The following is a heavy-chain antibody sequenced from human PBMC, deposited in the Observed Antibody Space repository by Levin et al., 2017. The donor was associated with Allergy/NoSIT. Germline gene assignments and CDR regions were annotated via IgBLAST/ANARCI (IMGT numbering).Heavy chain of an antibody. V-gene: IGHV3-21*01. Sequence: SCAASGFTFSSYSMNWVRQAPGKGLEWVSSISSSSSYIYYADSVKGRFTISRDNAKNSLYLQMNSLRAEDTAVYYCARAPPLGIRFDYWGQGTLVTVSS. CDR3: ARAPPLGIRFDY. D-gene: IGHD1-14*01. CDR2: ISSSSSYI. CDR1: GFTFSSYS. J-gene: IGHJ4*02.